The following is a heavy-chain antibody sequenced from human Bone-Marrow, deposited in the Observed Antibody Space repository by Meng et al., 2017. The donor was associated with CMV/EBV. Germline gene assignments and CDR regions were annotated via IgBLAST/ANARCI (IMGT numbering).Heavy chain of an antibody. CDR3: ARGLGSGSYYIP. CDR2: INPSGGGP. Sequence: ASVKVSCKASGYTFTSYLIHWVRQAPGQGLEWVGIINPSGGGPTSSPKFQGRLTMTKDTSVSTVYMELRDLTSEDTAVYYCARGLGSGSYYIPWGQGTLVTVSS. D-gene: IGHD1-26*01. V-gene: IGHV1-46*01. CDR1: GYTFTSYL. J-gene: IGHJ1*01.